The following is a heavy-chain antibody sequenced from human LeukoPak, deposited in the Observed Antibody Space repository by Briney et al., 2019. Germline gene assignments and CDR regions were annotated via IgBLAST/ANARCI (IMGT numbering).Heavy chain of an antibody. CDR2: IYYSGST. D-gene: IGHD3-10*01. V-gene: IGHV4-59*08. CDR3: ARSLWPHYYGSGSYYKPFDY. J-gene: IGHJ4*02. Sequence: QPSETLSLTCTVSGGSISSYYWSWIRQPPGKGLEWIGYIYYSGSTNYNPSLKSRVTISVDTSKNQFSLKLSSVTAADTAVYYCARSLWPHYYGSGSYYKPFDYWGQGTLVTVSS. CDR1: GGSISSYY.